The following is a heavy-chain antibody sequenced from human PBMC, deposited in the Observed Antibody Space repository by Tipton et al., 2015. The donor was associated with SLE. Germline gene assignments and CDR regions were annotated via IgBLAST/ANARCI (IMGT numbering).Heavy chain of an antibody. D-gene: IGHD6-13*01. V-gene: IGHV3-30-3*01. J-gene: IGHJ4*02. CDR2: ISYDGSNK. CDR3: AKATAAGC. CDR1: GFTFSSYA. Sequence: SLRLSCAASGFTFSSYAMNWVRQAPGKGLEWVAVISYDGSNKYYADSVKGRFTISRDNSKNTLYVQMNSLRVEDTAIYYCAKATAAGCWGQGTLVTVSS.